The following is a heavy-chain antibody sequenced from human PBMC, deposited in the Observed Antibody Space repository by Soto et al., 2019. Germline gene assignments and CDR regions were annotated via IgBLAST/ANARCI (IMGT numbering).Heavy chain of an antibody. CDR3: AHRLTATAFDI. D-gene: IGHD2-21*02. CDR2: IYWDDDK. J-gene: IGHJ3*02. V-gene: IGHV2-5*02. Sequence: QITLKESGPTLVKPTQTLTLTCTFSGFSLSTSGVAVGWIRQPPGKALEWLALIYWDDDKRYSPSMKGRLTITRDTSQNQVVLIMTNMDPEDTATYYCAHRLTATAFDIWGQGTMVTVSS. CDR1: GFSLSTSGVA.